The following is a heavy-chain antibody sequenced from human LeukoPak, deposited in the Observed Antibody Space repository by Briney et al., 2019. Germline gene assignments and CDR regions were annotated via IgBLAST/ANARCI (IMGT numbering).Heavy chain of an antibody. CDR2: ISYDGSNK. Sequence: QPGGSLRLSCAASGFTFSSYAMHWVRQAPGKGLEWVAVISYDGSNKYYADSVKGRFTISRDNSKNTLYLQMNSLRAEDTAVYYCARAMIRRENYYYGMDVWGQGTTVTVSS. J-gene: IGHJ6*02. CDR1: GFTFSSYA. D-gene: IGHD3-22*01. CDR3: ARAMIRRENYYYGMDV. V-gene: IGHV3-30-3*01.